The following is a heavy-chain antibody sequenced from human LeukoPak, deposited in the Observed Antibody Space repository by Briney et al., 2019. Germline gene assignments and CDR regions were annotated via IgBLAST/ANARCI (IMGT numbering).Heavy chain of an antibody. CDR2: ISSSGSTI. CDR1: GDSISSNNW. V-gene: IGHV3-11*01. CDR3: ARESTCGSGGSCYSTSFDY. D-gene: IGHD2-15*01. Sequence: LSLTCAVSGDSISSNNWWSWVRQPPGKGLEWVSYISSSGSTIYYADSVKGRFTISRDNAKNSLYLQMNSLRAEDTAVYYCARESTCGSGGSCYSTSFDYWGQGTLVTVSS. J-gene: IGHJ4*02.